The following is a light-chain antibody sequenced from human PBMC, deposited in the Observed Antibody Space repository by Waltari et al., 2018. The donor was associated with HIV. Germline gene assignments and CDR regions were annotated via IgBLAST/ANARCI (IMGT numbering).Light chain of an antibody. V-gene: IGLV3-21*02. CDR3: QVWDSSSGPVV. J-gene: IGLJ2*01. Sequence: SYVLTQPPSVSVAPGQTARITCGGNNIGSKSVHWYQKKPGQAPVLVVYDDGDRPSGLAERFSGSNSGNTATLTISRVEAGDEADYYCQVWDSSSGPVVFGGGTKLTVL. CDR2: DDG. CDR1: NIGSKS.